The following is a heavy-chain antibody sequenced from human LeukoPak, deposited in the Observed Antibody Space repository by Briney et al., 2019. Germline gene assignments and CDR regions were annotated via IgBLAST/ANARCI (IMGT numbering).Heavy chain of an antibody. CDR1: GGSITSHF. CDR3: ARLVWLGESPGSWFDS. V-gene: IGHV4-59*11. Sequence: SETLSLTCSVSGGSITSHFWSWIRQRPGKGLEWIGYIHYSGSTSYNPSLKSRVTISPDTSKNQLFLKLNSVTAADTAVYYCARLVWLGESPGSWFDSWGQGTLVTVSS. J-gene: IGHJ5*01. CDR2: IHYSGST. D-gene: IGHD3-10*01.